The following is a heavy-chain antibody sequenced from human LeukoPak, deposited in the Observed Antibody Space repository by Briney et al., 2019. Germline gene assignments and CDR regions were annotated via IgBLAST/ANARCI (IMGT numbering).Heavy chain of an antibody. J-gene: IGHJ4*02. Sequence: ASVKVSCKASGYTFTSYGISWVRQAPGQGLEWIGWISAYNGNTSYAQKLQGRVTMTTDTSTSTAYMELRSLRSDDTAVYYCARDTAYYGSGSYQPVFDYWGQGTLVTVSS. CDR3: ARDTAYYGSGSYQPVFDY. D-gene: IGHD3-10*01. CDR2: ISAYNGNT. CDR1: GYTFTSYG. V-gene: IGHV1-18*01.